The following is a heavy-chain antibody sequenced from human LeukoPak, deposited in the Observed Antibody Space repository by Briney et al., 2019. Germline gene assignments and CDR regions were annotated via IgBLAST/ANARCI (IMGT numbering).Heavy chain of an antibody. CDR1: GFTFSDYY. V-gene: IGHV3-11*04. Sequence: GGSLRLSCAASGFTFSDYYMSWIRQAPGKGLEWVSYISSSGSTIYYADSVKGRFTISRDNAKNSLYLQMNSLRAEDTAVYYCARLQGVCSGGSCYGAFDIWGQGTMVTVSS. D-gene: IGHD2-15*01. CDR3: ARLQGVCSGGSCYGAFDI. J-gene: IGHJ3*02. CDR2: ISSSGSTI.